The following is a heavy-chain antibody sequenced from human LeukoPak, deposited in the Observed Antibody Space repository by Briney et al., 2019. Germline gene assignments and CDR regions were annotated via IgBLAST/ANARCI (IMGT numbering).Heavy chain of an antibody. V-gene: IGHV3-11*05. CDR2: TSTGSSYT. CDR3: AKEIDTLGTNAFDI. J-gene: IGHJ3*02. Sequence: GGSLRVSCTASGFTFSDYYMSWIRQAPGKGLEWVSSTSTGSSYTNYADSVRGRFTISRDNSKNSLYLQMNSLRTEDTALYYCAKEIDTLGTNAFDIWGQGTIVTVSS. D-gene: IGHD2-15*01. CDR1: GFTFSDYY.